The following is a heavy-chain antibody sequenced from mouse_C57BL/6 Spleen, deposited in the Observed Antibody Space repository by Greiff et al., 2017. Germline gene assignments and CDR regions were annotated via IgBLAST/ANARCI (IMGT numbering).Heavy chain of an antibody. J-gene: IGHJ2*01. Sequence: VKLVESGAELVRPGASVTLSCKASGYTFTDYEMHWVKQTPVHGLEWIGAIDPETGGTAYNQKFKGKAILTADKSSSTAYMELRSLTSEDSAVYYGTKQIYYYGSSYEYYFDYWGQGTTLTVSS. V-gene: IGHV1-15*01. CDR1: GYTFTDYE. D-gene: IGHD1-1*01. CDR3: TKQIYYYGSSYEYYFDY. CDR2: IDPETGGT.